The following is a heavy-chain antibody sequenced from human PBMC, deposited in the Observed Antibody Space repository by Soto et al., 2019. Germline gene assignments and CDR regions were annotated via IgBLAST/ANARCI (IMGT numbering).Heavy chain of an antibody. CDR2: ISGGGETT. V-gene: IGHV3-23*01. J-gene: IGHJ4*02. D-gene: IGHD3-10*01. Sequence: EVQLLESGGGLVQPGGSLRLSCAASGFTFSSYAMWWVRQAPGKGLECVSAISGGGETTYYADSVKGRFTISRDNSKNTLYLQMNSLRAEDPAVYYCAFNSGPGSYYCDYWGQGTLVTVSS. CDR3: AFNSGPGSYYCDY. CDR1: GFTFSSYA.